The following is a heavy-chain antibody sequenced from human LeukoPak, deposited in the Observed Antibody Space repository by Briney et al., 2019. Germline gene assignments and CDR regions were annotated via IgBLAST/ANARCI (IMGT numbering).Heavy chain of an antibody. J-gene: IGHJ4*02. D-gene: IGHD3-3*01. CDR2: INPSGGST. Sequence: ASVKVSCKASGYTFTSYYMHWVRQAPGQGLDWMGIINPSGGSTSYAQKFQGRVTMTRDTSTSTVYMELSSLRSEDTAVYYCARVGVRHTGDDYWGQGTLVTVSS. CDR3: ARVGVRHTGDDY. V-gene: IGHV1-46*01. CDR1: GYTFTSYY.